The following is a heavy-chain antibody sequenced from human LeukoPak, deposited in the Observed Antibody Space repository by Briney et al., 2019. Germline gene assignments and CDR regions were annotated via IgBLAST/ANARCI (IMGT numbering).Heavy chain of an antibody. CDR2: ISGSGGST. V-gene: IGHV3-23*01. J-gene: IGHJ4*02. Sequence: GGSLRLSCAASGFTFSSYAMSWVRQAPGKGLGWVSAISGSGGSTYYADSVKGRFTISRDNSKNTLYLQMNSLRAEDTAVYYCAKDIDRYCSSTSCYTPFDYWGQGTLVTVSS. D-gene: IGHD2-2*02. CDR1: GFTFSSYA. CDR3: AKDIDRYCSSTSCYTPFDY.